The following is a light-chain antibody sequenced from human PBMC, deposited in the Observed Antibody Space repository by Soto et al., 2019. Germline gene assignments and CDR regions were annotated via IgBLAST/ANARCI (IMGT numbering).Light chain of an antibody. Sequence: QSVLTQPASVSGSPGQSITISCTGTSSDVGGYNYVSWYQQHPGKAPKLMIYEVSNRPSGVSNRFSCSKSGNTASLTISGLQAEDEAYYYCSSYTSSSTLVFGGGTKLTGL. CDR1: SSDVGGYNY. CDR2: EVS. CDR3: SSYTSSSTLV. V-gene: IGLV2-14*01. J-gene: IGLJ2*01.